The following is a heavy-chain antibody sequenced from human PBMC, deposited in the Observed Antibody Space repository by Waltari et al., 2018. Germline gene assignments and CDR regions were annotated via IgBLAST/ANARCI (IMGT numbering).Heavy chain of an antibody. J-gene: IGHJ2*01. CDR3: AIAGAGNFDL. Sequence: DVQLVQSGVEVKQPGESLRISCKVSGYTFSDSNITWVRQMPGKGLEWMGSIDPSDPSTNYSPSVQGNVTISLDKSISTAYLQWNSLEASDTAIFYCAIAGAGNFDLWGRGTLVTVSS. V-gene: IGHV5-10-1*03. D-gene: IGHD6-19*01. CDR2: IDPSDPST. CDR1: GYTFSDSN.